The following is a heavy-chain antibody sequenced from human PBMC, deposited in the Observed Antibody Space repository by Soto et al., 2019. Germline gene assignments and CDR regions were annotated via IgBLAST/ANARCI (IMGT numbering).Heavy chain of an antibody. Sequence: ASVKVSCKASGYTFTYRYLHWVRQAPGQALEWMGWITPSNGNTNYAQKFQDRVTITRDRSMSTAYMELSSLRSEDTAMYYCASGAAAGTDNKIFDYWGQGTLVTVSS. J-gene: IGHJ4*02. D-gene: IGHD6-13*01. CDR2: ITPSNGNT. CDR3: ASGAAAGTDNKIFDY. CDR1: GYTFTYRY. V-gene: IGHV1-45*02.